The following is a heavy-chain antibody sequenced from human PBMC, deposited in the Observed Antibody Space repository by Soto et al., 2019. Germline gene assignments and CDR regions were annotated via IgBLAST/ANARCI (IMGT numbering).Heavy chain of an antibody. CDR2: INQDGSEK. J-gene: IGHJ5*02. CDR1: GFTSSGYW. Sequence: GGSLRLSCAASGFTSSGYWMTWVRQAPGKGLEWVANINQDGSEKYYVDSVKGRLTISRDNAKDSLYLQMNSLRAEDTAIYYCARDYSNPRGRFDPWGQGTLVTVSS. V-gene: IGHV3-7*01. D-gene: IGHD4-4*01. CDR3: ARDYSNPRGRFDP.